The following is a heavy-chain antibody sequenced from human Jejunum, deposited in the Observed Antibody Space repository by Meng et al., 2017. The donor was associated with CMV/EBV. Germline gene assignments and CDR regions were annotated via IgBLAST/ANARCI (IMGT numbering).Heavy chain of an antibody. CDR1: GDSINHYY. V-gene: IGHV4-59*01. Sequence: TFPGDSINHYYCSWIRQPPGKGLELLGYIYYRGTTNYTPSLKSRVTISKDTSKNQFSLKLNSVTTADTAVYYCATGKYYYNGMDVWGQGTTVTVSS. CDR2: IYYRGTT. CDR3: ATGKYYYNGMDV. J-gene: IGHJ6*02.